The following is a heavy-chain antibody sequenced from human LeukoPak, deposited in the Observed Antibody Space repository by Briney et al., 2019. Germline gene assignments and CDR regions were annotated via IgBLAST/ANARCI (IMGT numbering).Heavy chain of an antibody. CDR2: INTDGSST. CDR1: GFTFSSYW. V-gene: IGHV3-74*01. D-gene: IGHD3-22*01. CDR3: ARDLGAYYDSSDNWFDP. J-gene: IGHJ5*02. Sequence: GGTLRLSCAASGFTFSSYWMHWVRQAPGKGLVWVSRINTDGSSTSYADSVKGRFTISRDNAKNTLYLQMNSLRAEDTALYYCARDLGAYYDSSDNWFDPWGQGTLVTVSS.